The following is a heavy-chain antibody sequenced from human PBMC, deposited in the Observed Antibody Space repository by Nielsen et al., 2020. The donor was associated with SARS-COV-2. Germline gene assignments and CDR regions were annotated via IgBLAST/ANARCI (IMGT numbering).Heavy chain of an antibody. CDR2: IYYSGST. CDR1: GGSISSGDYY. D-gene: IGHD2-2*01. J-gene: IGHJ3*02. V-gene: IGHV4-61*08. Sequence: SETLSLTCTVSGGSISSGDYYWSWIRQPPGKGLEWIGYIYYSGSTNYNPSLKSRVTISVDTSKNQFSLKLSSVTAADTAVYYCARRNYRGYCSSTSCRGAFDIWGQGTMVTVSS. CDR3: ARRNYRGYCSSTSCRGAFDI.